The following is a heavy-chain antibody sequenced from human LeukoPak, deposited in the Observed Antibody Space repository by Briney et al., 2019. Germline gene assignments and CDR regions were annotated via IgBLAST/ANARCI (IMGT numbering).Heavy chain of an antibody. V-gene: IGHV4-39*07. CDR1: GGSISSSSYY. D-gene: IGHD3-10*01. CDR3: ARTPMVRGAYMDV. CDR2: INHSGST. J-gene: IGHJ6*03. Sequence: PSETLSLTCTVSGGSISSSSYYWGWIRQPPGKGLEWIGEINHSGSTNYNPSLKSRVTISVDTSKNQFSLKLSSVTAADTAVYYCARTPMVRGAYMDVWGKGTTVTVSS.